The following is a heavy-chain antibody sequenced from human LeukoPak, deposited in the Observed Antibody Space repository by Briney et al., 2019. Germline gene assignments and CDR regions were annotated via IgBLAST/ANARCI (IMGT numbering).Heavy chain of an antibody. J-gene: IGHJ4*02. D-gene: IGHD3-10*01. Sequence: PSETLSLTCTVSGDSISTGNYYWSWIRQPAGKGLEWIGRTYTGGYINYNPSLKSRVTISVDTSKNQFSLKLSSVTAADTAVYYCARHGRFGELYYWGQGTLVTVSS. V-gene: IGHV4-61*02. CDR3: ARHGRFGELYY. CDR2: TYTGGYI. CDR1: GDSISTGNYY.